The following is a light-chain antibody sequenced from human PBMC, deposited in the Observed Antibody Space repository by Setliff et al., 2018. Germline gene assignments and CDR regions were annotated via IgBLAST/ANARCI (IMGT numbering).Light chain of an antibody. V-gene: IGLV2-14*03. CDR2: DVI. CDR1: STDVGGYNY. J-gene: IGLJ1*01. CDR3: CSFTTSSTYV. Sequence: QSALTQPASVSGSPGQSITISCTGTSTDVGGYNYVSWYQQHPGKAPKLMIYDVIQRPSGVSNRFSGSKSGNTASLTISGLQAEDAADYYCCSFTTSSTYVFGSGTKVTVL.